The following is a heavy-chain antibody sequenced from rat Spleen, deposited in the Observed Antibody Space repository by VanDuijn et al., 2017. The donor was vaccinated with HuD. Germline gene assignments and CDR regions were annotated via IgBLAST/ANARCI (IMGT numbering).Heavy chain of an antibody. D-gene: IGHD5-1*01. V-gene: IGHV2-1*01. Sequence: QVQLKESGPGLVQPSQTLSLTCNVSGFSLISNSVHWVRQPPGKGLDWMGVIWGDGISNYNSALKSRLSITRDTSKSQVYLKMNSLQTGDTAMHFCARDWEASFAYWGQGVIVTVSS. J-gene: IGHJ2*01. CDR2: IWGDGIS. CDR3: ARDWEASFAY. CDR1: GFSLISNS.